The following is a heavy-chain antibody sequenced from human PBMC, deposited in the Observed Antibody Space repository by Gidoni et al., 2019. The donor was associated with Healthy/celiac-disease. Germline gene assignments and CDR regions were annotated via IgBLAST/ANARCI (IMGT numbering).Heavy chain of an antibody. J-gene: IGHJ5*02. CDR1: GFTFSSYA. D-gene: IGHD4-4*01. Sequence: EVQLLESGGGLVQPGGSLRLYCAASGFTFSSYAMSWVRQAPGKGLEWVSAISGSGGSTYYADSVKGRFTISRDNSKNTLYLQMNSLRAEDTAVYYCAKSWRRRDYSNYGGWFDPWGQGTLVTVSS. CDR2: ISGSGGST. V-gene: IGHV3-23*01. CDR3: AKSWRRRDYSNYGGWFDP.